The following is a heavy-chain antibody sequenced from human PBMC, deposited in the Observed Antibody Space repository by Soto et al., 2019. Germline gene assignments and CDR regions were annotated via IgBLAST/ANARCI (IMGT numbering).Heavy chain of an antibody. CDR3: ARGVDEYSGYEPTTGIYYYYYMDA. CDR1: GFTFSSYS. Sequence: EVQLVESGGGLVKPGGSLRLSCAASGFTFSSYSMNWVSQAPGKGLEWVSSISSSSSYIYYADSVKGRFTISRDNAKNSLYLQMNSLRAEDTAVYYCARGVDEYSGYEPTTGIYYYYYMDAWGKGTTVTVSS. V-gene: IGHV3-21*01. CDR2: ISSSSSYI. J-gene: IGHJ6*03. D-gene: IGHD5-12*01.